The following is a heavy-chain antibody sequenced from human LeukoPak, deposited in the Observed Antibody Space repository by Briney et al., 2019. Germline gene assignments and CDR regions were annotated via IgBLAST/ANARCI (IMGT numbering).Heavy chain of an antibody. D-gene: IGHD6-19*01. CDR3: TRDPSSGWSPSDY. CDR2: INPNSGGT. CDR1: GYTFTGYY. Sequence: ASVKVSCQASGYTFTGYYMHWVRQAPGQGPEWMGWINPNSGGTNYAPKFQGRVTMTRDTSITTAYMELSRVTSDATAVYYCTRDPSSGWSPSDYSGQGILVTVSS. V-gene: IGHV1-2*02. J-gene: IGHJ4*02.